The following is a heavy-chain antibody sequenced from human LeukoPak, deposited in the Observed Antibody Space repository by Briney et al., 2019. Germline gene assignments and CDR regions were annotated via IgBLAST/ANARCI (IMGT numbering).Heavy chain of an antibody. CDR1: GFTFDDYG. Sequence: GGSLRLSCAASGFTFDDYGMSWVRQAPGKGLEWVSGTNWNGGSTGYADSVKGRFTISRDNAKNSLYLQMNSLRAEDTALYYCARVVYYDSSGYKGQFDYWGQGTLVTVSS. CDR3: ARVVYYDSSGYKGQFDY. V-gene: IGHV3-20*04. J-gene: IGHJ4*02. CDR2: TNWNGGST. D-gene: IGHD3-22*01.